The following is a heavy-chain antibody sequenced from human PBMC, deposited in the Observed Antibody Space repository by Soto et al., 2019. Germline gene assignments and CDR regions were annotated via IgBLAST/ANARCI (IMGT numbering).Heavy chain of an antibody. Sequence: GGSLRLSCAASGFTFSSYGMHWVRQAPGKGLEWVAVISYDGSNKYYADSVKGRFTISRDNSKNTLYLQMNSLRAEDTAVYYCAKDERRYCSSTSCSHDYWGQGTLVTVSS. J-gene: IGHJ4*02. CDR2: ISYDGSNK. V-gene: IGHV3-30*18. D-gene: IGHD2-2*01. CDR1: GFTFSSYG. CDR3: AKDERRYCSSTSCSHDY.